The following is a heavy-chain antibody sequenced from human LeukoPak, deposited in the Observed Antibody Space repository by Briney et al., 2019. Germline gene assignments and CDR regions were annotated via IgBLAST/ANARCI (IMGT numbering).Heavy chain of an antibody. D-gene: IGHD3-3*01. J-gene: IGHJ4*02. Sequence: GRSLRLSCAASGFTFSSYAMHWVRQTPGKGLEWVAIISNDGSRKYYAHSVEGRFTISRDNSKNTLYLQMDSLRAEDTAVYYCARDRAWNYFDYWGQGTLVTVSS. CDR2: ISNDGSRK. CDR1: GFTFSSYA. V-gene: IGHV3-30*04. CDR3: ARDRAWNYFDY.